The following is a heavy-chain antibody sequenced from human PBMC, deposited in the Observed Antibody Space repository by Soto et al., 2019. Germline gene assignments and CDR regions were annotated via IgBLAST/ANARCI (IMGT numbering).Heavy chain of an antibody. CDR2: ISSSSSYI. Sequence: GGSLRLSCAASGFTFSSYSMNWVRQAPGKGLEWVSSISSSSSYIYYADSVKGRFTISRDNAKNSLYLQMNSLRAEDTAVYYCARVGGSGYEYAYGMDVWGQGTTVTVSS. CDR3: ARVGGSGYEYAYGMDV. J-gene: IGHJ6*02. D-gene: IGHD3-3*01. V-gene: IGHV3-21*01. CDR1: GFTFSSYS.